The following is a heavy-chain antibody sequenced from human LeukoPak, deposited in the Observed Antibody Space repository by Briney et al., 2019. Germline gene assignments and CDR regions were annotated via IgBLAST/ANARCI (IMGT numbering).Heavy chain of an antibody. V-gene: IGHV3-7*01. Sequence: GGSLRLSCVASGFTFSSCWMSWVRQAPGKGLEWVANIKQDGSEKHYVDSVKGRFTISRDNAKNSLYLQMNSLRAEDTAVYYCAREIWFGELFWFDPWGQGTLVTVSS. CDR1: GFTFSSCW. CDR3: AREIWFGELFWFDP. D-gene: IGHD3-10*01. J-gene: IGHJ5*02. CDR2: IKQDGSEK.